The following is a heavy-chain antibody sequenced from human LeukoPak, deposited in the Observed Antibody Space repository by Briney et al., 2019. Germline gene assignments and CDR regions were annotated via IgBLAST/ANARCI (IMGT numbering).Heavy chain of an antibody. Sequence: PGGSLRLSCAASGFTFNKYGMNWVRQAPGKGLEWVSYISSSTTTVYYADSVKGRFTISRDDAKNSLYLQMNSLRAEDTAVYYCVRLGYSSGWYGVYWGQGTLVTVSS. J-gene: IGHJ4*02. CDR3: VRLGYSSGWYGVY. D-gene: IGHD6-19*01. CDR1: GFTFNKYG. V-gene: IGHV3-48*04. CDR2: ISSSTTTV.